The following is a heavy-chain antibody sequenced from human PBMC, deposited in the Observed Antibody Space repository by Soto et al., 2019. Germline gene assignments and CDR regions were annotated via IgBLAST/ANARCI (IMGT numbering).Heavy chain of an antibody. CDR3: ARGPWDYGMDV. J-gene: IGHJ6*02. CDR1: GGSFSGYY. CDR2: INHSGST. V-gene: IGHV4-34*01. Sequence: SETLSLTCAVYGGSFSGYYWSWIRQPPGKGLEWTGEINHSGSTNYNPSLKSRVTISVDTSKNQFSLKLSSVTAADTAVYYCARGPWDYGMDVWGQGTTVTVSS.